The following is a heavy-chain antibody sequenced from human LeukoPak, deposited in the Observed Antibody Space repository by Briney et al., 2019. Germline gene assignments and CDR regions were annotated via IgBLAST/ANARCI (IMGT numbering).Heavy chain of an antibody. CDR3: AKDEVVPGYYYTDV. V-gene: IGHV3-30*02. D-gene: IGHD2-2*01. Sequence: GGSLRLSRAASGFIFSNYAVQWVRQAPGMGLEWVAFIRYDGGNTYYADSVKGRFTISRDNSKNTLYLQMNSLNAGDTAVYYCAKDEVVPGYYYTDVWGRGTTVTISS. J-gene: IGHJ6*03. CDR2: IRYDGGNT. CDR1: GFIFSNYA.